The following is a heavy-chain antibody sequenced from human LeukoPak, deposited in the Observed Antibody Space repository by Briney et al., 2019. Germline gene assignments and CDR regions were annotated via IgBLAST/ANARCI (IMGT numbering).Heavy chain of an antibody. CDR2: IWYDGSNK. J-gene: IGHJ1*01. V-gene: IGHV3-33*01. CDR3: ARDQRPGWGEYFQH. Sequence: GGSLRLSCAASESTFSSYGMHWVRQAPGQGLEWVAVIWYDGSNKYYADSVKGRFTISRDNSKNTVYLQMNSLRVEDTAVYYCARDQRPGWGEYFQHWGQGTLVTVSS. D-gene: IGHD3-16*01. CDR1: ESTFSSYG.